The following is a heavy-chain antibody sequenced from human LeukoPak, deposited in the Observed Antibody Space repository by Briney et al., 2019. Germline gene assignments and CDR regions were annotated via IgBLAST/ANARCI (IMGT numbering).Heavy chain of an antibody. D-gene: IGHD6-19*01. CDR2: IKQDGNEK. J-gene: IGHJ4*02. Sequence: GGSLRLSCAASGLTLSSHWMSCVRQAPGEGLEWVANIKQDGNEKYYVDSVKGRFTISRDNAKNSLYLQMNSLRAEDTAVYYCTRALAVAGKRDYWGQGTLVTVSS. V-gene: IGHV3-7*01. CDR3: TRALAVAGKRDY. CDR1: GLTLSSHW.